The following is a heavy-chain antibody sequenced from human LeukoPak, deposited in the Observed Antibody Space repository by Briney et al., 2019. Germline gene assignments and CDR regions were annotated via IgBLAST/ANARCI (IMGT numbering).Heavy chain of an antibody. D-gene: IGHD6-25*01. Sequence: GGSLRLSCAASGFTFRTYEMNWVRQAPGKGLEWVPYIGTTISTTYYADSVEGRFTVSRDDAKSSLCLQMSSLRAEDTAVYYCARTVYDLRGQRLIPGFDCWGQGTLVTVSS. CDR3: ARTVYDLRGQRLIPGFDC. CDR1: GFTFRTYE. J-gene: IGHJ4*02. V-gene: IGHV3-48*03. CDR2: IGTTISTT.